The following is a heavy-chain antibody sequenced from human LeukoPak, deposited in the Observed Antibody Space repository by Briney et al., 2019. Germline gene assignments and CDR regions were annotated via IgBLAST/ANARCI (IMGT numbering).Heavy chain of an antibody. D-gene: IGHD2-2*01. CDR1: GGSISSNSFY. CDR2: VFYGGSS. V-gene: IGHV4-39*01. J-gene: IGHJ4*02. Sequence: SSETLSLTCSVSGGSISSNSFYWGWIRQPPGKGLEWIGSVFYGGSSFYNPSLKSRVTISADSSKSQFSLKLSSVTAADTAVYYCARGYCTSTSCSENRYYFDSWGQGTLVTVSS. CDR3: ARGYCTSTSCSENRYYFDS.